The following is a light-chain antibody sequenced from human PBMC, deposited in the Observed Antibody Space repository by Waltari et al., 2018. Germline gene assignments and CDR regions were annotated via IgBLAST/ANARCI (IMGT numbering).Light chain of an antibody. CDR1: HGVRRN. J-gene: IGKJ2*01. CDR2: GAS. Sequence: DTVLTQSPATLSVSPGHGATLSCRASHGVRRNLAWYQQRPAQAPRLLIFGASTRAPGVAARFIGSGSGTEFTLTITGLQSEDSAIYFCQQYDEWPPRYTFGQGTTLEIK. V-gene: IGKV3-15*01. CDR3: QQYDEWPPRYT.